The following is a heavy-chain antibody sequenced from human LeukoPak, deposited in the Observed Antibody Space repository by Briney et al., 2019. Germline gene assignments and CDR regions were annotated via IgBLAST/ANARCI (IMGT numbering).Heavy chain of an antibody. V-gene: IGHV3-23*01. D-gene: IGHD5-24*01. CDR3: ASSMAYNCLDY. J-gene: IGHJ4*02. Sequence: GGSLRLSCAASGFTFSNYAMTWVRQAPGKGLELVSVISASGRNRDYADSVKGRFTISRDNAENTLYLQMNSLRPEDTAVYYCASSMAYNCLDYWGQGTLVTVSS. CDR2: ISASGRNR. CDR1: GFTFSNYA.